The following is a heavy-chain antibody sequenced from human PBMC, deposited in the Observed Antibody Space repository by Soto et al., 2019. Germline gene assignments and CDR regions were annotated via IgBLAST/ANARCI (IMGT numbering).Heavy chain of an antibody. CDR2: INPNSGGT. V-gene: IGHV1-2*04. CDR3: ARGGAVAGTGPSTYYYYYMDV. D-gene: IGHD6-19*01. CDR1: GYTFTGYY. J-gene: IGHJ6*03. Sequence: ASVKVSCKASGYTFTGYYMHWVRQAPGQGLEWMGWINPNSGGTNYAQKFQGWVTMTRDTSISTAYMELSRLRSDDTAVYYCARGGAVAGTGPSTYYYYYMDVWGKGTTVTVSS.